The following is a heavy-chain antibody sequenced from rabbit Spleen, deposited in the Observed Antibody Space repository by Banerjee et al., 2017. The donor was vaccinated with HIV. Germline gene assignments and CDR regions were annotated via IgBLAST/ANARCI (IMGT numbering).Heavy chain of an antibody. J-gene: IGHJ4*01. CDR3: VRDRANVGGDYGPYYFDL. D-gene: IGHD2-1*01. V-gene: IGHV1S47*01. CDR2: IDPLFENT. CDR1: GFDFSAYG. Sequence: QEQLVESGGGLVQPGGSLKLSCKASGFDFSAYGMSWVRQAPGKGLEWIGYIDPLFENTYYATWVNGRFTISRHNAQNTLYLQLNSLTAADTATYFCVRDRANVGGDYGPYYFDLWGQGTLVTVS.